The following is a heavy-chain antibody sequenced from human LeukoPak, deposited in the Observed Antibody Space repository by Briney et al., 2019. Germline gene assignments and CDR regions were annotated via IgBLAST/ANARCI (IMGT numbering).Heavy chain of an antibody. J-gene: IGHJ5*02. D-gene: IGHD5-12*01. CDR3: ARGYSGYDLGYSYGYNWFDP. CDR1: GGSISSSSYY. CDR2: IYYRGST. Sequence: SETLSLTCSVSGGSISSSSYYWCWIRQPPGKGLEWIGRIYYRGSTYYNPSLKTRVTISVDTSKNQFSLKLSSVTAADTAVYYCARGYSGYDLGYSYGYNWFDPWGQGTLVTVSS. V-gene: IGHV4-39*01.